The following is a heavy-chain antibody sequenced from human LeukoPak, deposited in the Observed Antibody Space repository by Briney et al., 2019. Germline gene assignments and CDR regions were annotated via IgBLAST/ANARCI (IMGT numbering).Heavy chain of an antibody. J-gene: IGHJ2*01. Sequence: SVKVSCKASGGTFSSSGINWVRQAPGQGLEWMGGIIPIFGTTNYAQKFQGRVTITADGSTTTAYMELSSLKSEDTAVYYCATGRRYFDLWGRGTLVTVSS. CDR1: GGTFSSSG. CDR2: IIPIFGTT. V-gene: IGHV1-69*13. CDR3: ATGRRYFDL.